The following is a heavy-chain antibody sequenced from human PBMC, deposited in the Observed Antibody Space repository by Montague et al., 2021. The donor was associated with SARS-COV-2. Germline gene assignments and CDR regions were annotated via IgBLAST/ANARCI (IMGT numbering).Heavy chain of an antibody. Sequence: SEILSLTCSVSGGSISSYYWSWIRQSPGKGLEWIGYIFLSGITDYNPSLKSRVTISVDMSKNQFSLQLNSVTAADSAVYYCARTEYNWNDWFDPWGQGTLVTVSS. J-gene: IGHJ5*02. V-gene: IGHV4-59*13. CDR1: GGSISSYY. D-gene: IGHD1-20*01. CDR2: IFLSGIT. CDR3: ARTEYNWNDWFDP.